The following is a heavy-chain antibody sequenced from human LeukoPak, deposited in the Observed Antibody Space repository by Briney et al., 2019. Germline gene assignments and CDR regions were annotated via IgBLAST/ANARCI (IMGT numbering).Heavy chain of an antibody. D-gene: IGHD3-10*01. J-gene: IGHJ6*03. V-gene: IGHV4-59*01. CDR3: ARGDFRGLGGSGSYYYYYYMDV. Sequence: PSETLSLTCTVSGGSISSYYWSWIRQPPGKGLEWIGYIYYSGSTNYNPSLKSRVTISVDTSKNQFSLKLSSVTAADTAVYYCARGDFRGLGGSGSYYYYYYMDVWGKGTTVTISS. CDR2: IYYSGST. CDR1: GGSISSYY.